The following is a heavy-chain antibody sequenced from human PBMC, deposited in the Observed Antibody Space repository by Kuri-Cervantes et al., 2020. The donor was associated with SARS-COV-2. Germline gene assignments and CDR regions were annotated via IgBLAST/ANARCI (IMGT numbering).Heavy chain of an antibody. Sequence: ASVKVSCKASGYTFTSYGISWVRQAPGQGLEWMGWISAHNGNTNYAQKFQDRVTLTTDTSTTTAYMELRSLRSDDTAVYYCARGRGYRFGLAYRVPTGQYNWFDPWGQGTLVTVSS. CDR1: GYTFTSYG. CDR3: ARGRGYRFGLAYRVPTGQYNWFDP. V-gene: IGHV1-18*01. CDR2: ISAHNGNT. D-gene: IGHD5-18*01. J-gene: IGHJ5*02.